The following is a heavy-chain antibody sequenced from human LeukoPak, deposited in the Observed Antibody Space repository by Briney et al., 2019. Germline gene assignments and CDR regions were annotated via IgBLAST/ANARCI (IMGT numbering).Heavy chain of an antibody. CDR2: ISPSGDNT. V-gene: IGHV3-23*01. D-gene: IGHD2/OR15-2a*01. CDR3: AKDLRHRSTCNCYGWFGS. J-gene: IGHJ5*01. Sequence: GGSLRLSCAASGFTFKTYAMSWVRQAPGKGPEWVSAISPSGDNTYYADSVKGRFTISRDNSKNILYLQMNSLRVEDTAIYYCAKDLRHRSTCNCYGWFGSWGQGTLVTVSS. CDR1: GFTFKTYA.